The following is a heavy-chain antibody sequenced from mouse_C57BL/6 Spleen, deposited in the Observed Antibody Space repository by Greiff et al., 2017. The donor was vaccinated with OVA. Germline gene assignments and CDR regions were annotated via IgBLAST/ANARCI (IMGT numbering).Heavy chain of an antibody. CDR2: INPNNGGT. CDR1: GYTFTDYN. J-gene: IGHJ4*01. V-gene: IGHV1-22*01. D-gene: IGHD2-4*01. CDR3: AREDNYDYDNFAMDY. Sequence: EVQLKESGPELVKPGASVKMSCKASGYTFTDYNMHWVKQSHGKSLEWIGYINPNNGGTSYNQKFKGKATLTVNKSSSTAYMELRSLTSEDSAVYYCAREDNYDYDNFAMDYWGQGTSVTVSS.